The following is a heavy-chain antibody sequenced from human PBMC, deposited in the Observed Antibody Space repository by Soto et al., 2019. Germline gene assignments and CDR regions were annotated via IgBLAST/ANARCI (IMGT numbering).Heavy chain of an antibody. CDR3: ARDIYGSGSYYSDY. CDR2: IYSGGST. Sequence: GGSLRLSCAASGFTVSSNHMSWVRQAPGKGLEWVSVIYSGGSTYYADSVKGRFTISRDNSKNTLYLQMNSLRAEDTAVYYCARDIYGSGSYYSDYWGQGTLVTVSS. V-gene: IGHV3-53*01. J-gene: IGHJ4*02. D-gene: IGHD3-10*01. CDR1: GFTVSSNH.